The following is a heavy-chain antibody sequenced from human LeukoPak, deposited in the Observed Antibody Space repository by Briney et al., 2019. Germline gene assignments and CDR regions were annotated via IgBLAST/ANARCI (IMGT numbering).Heavy chain of an antibody. J-gene: IGHJ4*02. Sequence: SETPSLTCTVSGGSISSSSYYWGWIRQPPGKGLEWIGSIYHSGSTYYNPSLKSRVTISVDTSKNQFSLKLSSVTAADTAVYYCARDRGRYDILTGYRSGRLDYWGQGTLVTVSS. D-gene: IGHD3-9*01. CDR1: GGSISSSSYY. CDR2: IYHSGST. V-gene: IGHV4-39*07. CDR3: ARDRGRYDILTGYRSGRLDY.